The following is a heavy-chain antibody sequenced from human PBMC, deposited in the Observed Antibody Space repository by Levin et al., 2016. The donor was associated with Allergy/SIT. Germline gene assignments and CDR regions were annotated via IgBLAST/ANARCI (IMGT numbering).Heavy chain of an antibody. CDR2: IKSKSVGGTT. CDR3: TREGRIMTSETSYYNYGLDV. D-gene: IGHD4-17*01. CDR1: GFTFTNAW. J-gene: IGHJ6*02. Sequence: GESLKISCAASGFTFTNAWMNWVRQAPGKGLEWVGRIKSKSVGGTTEYAAPVKGRFTISRDDSKNTVYVQMDGLKTGDTAVYYCTREGRIMTSETSYYNYGLDVWGQGTTVTVSS. V-gene: IGHV3-15*01.